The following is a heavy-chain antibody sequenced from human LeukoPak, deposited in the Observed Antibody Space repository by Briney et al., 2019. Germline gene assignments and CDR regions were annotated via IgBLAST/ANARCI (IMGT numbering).Heavy chain of an antibody. CDR3: ARPYSSGWYWIDY. D-gene: IGHD6-19*01. J-gene: IGHJ4*02. Sequence: ASVKVSCKASGYTFTGYYMHWVRQAPGQGLEWMGWINPNSVGTNYAQKFQGRVTMTRDTSISTAYMELSRLRSDDTAVYYCARPYSSGWYWIDYWGQGTLVTVSS. CDR2: INPNSVGT. V-gene: IGHV1-2*02. CDR1: GYTFTGYY.